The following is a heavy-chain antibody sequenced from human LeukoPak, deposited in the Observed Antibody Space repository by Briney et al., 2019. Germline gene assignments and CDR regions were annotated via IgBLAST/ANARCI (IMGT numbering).Heavy chain of an antibody. CDR2: IIPTLGAV. CDR3: ARGSYDSSGYCHFDY. Sequence: SVKVSCKASGGSFNTYGISWVRQAPGQGLEWMGGIIPTLGAVYYAQKFQGRVTLTADESTSTACMNLNSLTSEDTAMYYCARGSYDSSGYCHFDYWGQGTLVTVSS. V-gene: IGHV1-69*13. D-gene: IGHD3-22*01. CDR1: GGSFNTYG. J-gene: IGHJ4*02.